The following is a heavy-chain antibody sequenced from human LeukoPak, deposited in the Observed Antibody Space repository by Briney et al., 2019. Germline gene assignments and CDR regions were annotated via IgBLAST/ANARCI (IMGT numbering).Heavy chain of an antibody. J-gene: IGHJ4*02. V-gene: IGHV3-23*01. CDR2: ISGSGSNT. Sequence: GGSLRLSCVGSGFTFRDHAMHWVRQAPGKGLEWVSAISGSGSNTYYAGSVKGRFTISRDNSRNTLYLQMNSLRAEDTAVYYCAKEKDILTGYFDYWGQGTLVTVSS. D-gene: IGHD3-9*01. CDR1: GFTFRDHA. CDR3: AKEKDILTGYFDY.